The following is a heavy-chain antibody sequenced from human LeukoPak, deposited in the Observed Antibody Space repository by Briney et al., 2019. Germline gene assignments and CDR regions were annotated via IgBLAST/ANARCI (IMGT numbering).Heavy chain of an antibody. Sequence: GGSLRLSCAASGFTFSSYAMPWVRQAPGKGLEWVAVISYDGSNKYYADSVKGRFTISRDNSKNTLYLQMNSLRAEDTAVYYCAREVAAAVYYYYGMDVWGQGTTVTVSS. J-gene: IGHJ6*02. CDR3: AREVAAAVYYYYGMDV. CDR1: GFTFSSYA. D-gene: IGHD6-13*01. CDR2: ISYDGSNK. V-gene: IGHV3-30-3*01.